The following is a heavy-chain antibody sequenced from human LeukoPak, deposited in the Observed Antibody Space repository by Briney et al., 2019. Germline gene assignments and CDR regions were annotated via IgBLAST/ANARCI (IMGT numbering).Heavy chain of an antibody. Sequence: GGSLRLSCAASGFTFSSYAMHWVRQAPGKGLEWVAVISYDGSNKYYADSVKGRFTISRDNSKNTLYLQMNSLRAEDTAVYYCARDDLGPYSSSWYNWFDPWGQGTLVTVSS. CDR3: ARDDLGPYSSSWYNWFDP. J-gene: IGHJ5*02. CDR1: GFTFSSYA. CDR2: ISYDGSNK. D-gene: IGHD6-13*01. V-gene: IGHV3-30-3*01.